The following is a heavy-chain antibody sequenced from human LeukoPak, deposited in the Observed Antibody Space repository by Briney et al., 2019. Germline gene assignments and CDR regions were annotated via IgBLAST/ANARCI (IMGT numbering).Heavy chain of an antibody. Sequence: PSETLSLTCTVSGGSISSGGYFWSWIRQHPGKGLEWIGYIYYSGSTYYSPSLKSRVIISADTSKNQFSLKLSSVTAADTAVYYCARGGRFGELLLGYFDYWGQGTLVTVSS. V-gene: IGHV4-31*03. CDR1: GGSISSGGYF. CDR2: IYYSGST. J-gene: IGHJ4*02. D-gene: IGHD3-10*01. CDR3: ARGGRFGELLLGYFDY.